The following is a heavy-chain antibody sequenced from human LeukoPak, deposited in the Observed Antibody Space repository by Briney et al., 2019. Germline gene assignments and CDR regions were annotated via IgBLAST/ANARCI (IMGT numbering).Heavy chain of an antibody. CDR2: IYYSGST. CDR1: GGSLSSYY. V-gene: IGHV4-59*01. J-gene: IGHJ5*02. D-gene: IGHD3-3*01. CDR3: ARGFGGFGVVIGWFDP. Sequence: SETLSLTCTVTGGSLSSYYWSWIRQPPGKGREWIGYIYYSGSTNYNPSLKSRVTISVDTSKNQFSLKLSSVTAADTAVYYCARGFGGFGVVIGWFDPWGQGTLVTVSS.